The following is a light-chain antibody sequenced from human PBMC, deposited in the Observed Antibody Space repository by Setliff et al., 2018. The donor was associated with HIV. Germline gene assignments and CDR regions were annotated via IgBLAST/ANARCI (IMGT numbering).Light chain of an antibody. Sequence: QSVLTQPPSASGTPGQRVTISCSGSSSNVGSNYVYWYQQLPGTAPKLLIYRNNQRPSGVPARFSGSKSGTSASLAISGLRSEDEADYYCAAWDDSLSGYGFGTGTKVTV. CDR2: RNN. CDR1: SSNVGSNY. CDR3: AAWDDSLSGYG. J-gene: IGLJ1*01. V-gene: IGLV1-47*01.